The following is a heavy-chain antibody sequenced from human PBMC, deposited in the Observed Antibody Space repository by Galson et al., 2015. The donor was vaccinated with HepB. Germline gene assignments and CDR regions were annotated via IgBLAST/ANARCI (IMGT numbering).Heavy chain of an antibody. CDR1: GFTFSDYC. V-gene: IGHV3-11*06. Sequence: SLRLSCAASGFTFSDYCMSWIRQAPGKGLECISYISDSVSYTNYADAVKGRFTISRDNAKNSLYLQMNSLRAEDTAVYYCARFRDYYYYMDVWGKGTTVTVSS. J-gene: IGHJ6*03. CDR2: ISDSVSYT. D-gene: IGHD3-10*01. CDR3: ARFRDYYYYMDV.